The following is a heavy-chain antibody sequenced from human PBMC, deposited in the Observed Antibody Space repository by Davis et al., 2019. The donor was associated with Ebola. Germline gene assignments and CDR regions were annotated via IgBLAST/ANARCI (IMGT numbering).Heavy chain of an antibody. V-gene: IGHV3-23*01. CDR3: AKGGSGWPSDYSYGMGV. J-gene: IGHJ6*04. D-gene: IGHD6-19*01. CDR1: GFTFSSYA. Sequence: GGSLRLSCAASGFTFSSYAMTWARQAPGKGLEWVSAVTSSGGGTYYADSVKGRFTISRDNSKNTLYMQMDSLLVEDTAVYYCAKGGSGWPSDYSYGMGVWGKGTTVTVSS. CDR2: VTSSGGGT.